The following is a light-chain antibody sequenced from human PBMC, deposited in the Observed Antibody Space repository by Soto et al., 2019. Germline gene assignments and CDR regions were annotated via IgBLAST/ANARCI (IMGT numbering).Light chain of an antibody. CDR2: GAS. Sequence: EIVMTQSPATLSVSPGERATLSCRASQSVSSNLAWYQQKPGQAPRLLIYGASTRATGIPARFSGSGSGTEFTLTISSLQSEDFAVDYWQQYNNWPFTFGPGTKVDSK. J-gene: IGKJ3*01. V-gene: IGKV3-15*01. CDR3: QQYNNWPFT. CDR1: QSVSSN.